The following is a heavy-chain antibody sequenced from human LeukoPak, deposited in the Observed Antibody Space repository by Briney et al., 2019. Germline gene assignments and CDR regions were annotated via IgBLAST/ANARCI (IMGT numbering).Heavy chain of an antibody. V-gene: IGHV3-48*04. CDR1: GFTFSSYS. Sequence: GGSLRLSCAASGFTFSSYSMNWVRQAPGKGLEWVSYISSSGSTIYYADSVKGRFTISRDNAKNSLYLQMNSLRAEDTAVYYCASLRHCSGGSCYSESGYWGQGTLVTVSS. D-gene: IGHD2-15*01. J-gene: IGHJ4*02. CDR2: ISSSGSTI. CDR3: ASLRHCSGGSCYSESGY.